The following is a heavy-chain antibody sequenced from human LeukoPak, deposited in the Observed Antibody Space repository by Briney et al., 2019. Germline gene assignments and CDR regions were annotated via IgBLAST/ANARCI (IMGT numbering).Heavy chain of an antibody. CDR1: GLPFSSYS. CDR2: ISSSSSYI. V-gene: IGHV3-21*01. Sequence: GGSLTLSCAPSGLPFSSYSMNWVRHSPGKGLKWVSYISSSSSYIYYADSVKGRFTISRDNAKNSLYLQMNSLRAEDTAVYYCERSYPDYWGQGTLVTVSS. CDR3: ERSYPDY. J-gene: IGHJ4*02. D-gene: IGHD3-10*01.